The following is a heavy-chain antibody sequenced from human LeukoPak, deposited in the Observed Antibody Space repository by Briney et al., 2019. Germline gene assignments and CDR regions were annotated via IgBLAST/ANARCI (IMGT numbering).Heavy chain of an antibody. CDR3: QRTTIFGVIIDFDY. Sequence: GASVRVSCKAFGYAFASYGINWVRQAPGQGLEWMGWMSVNNGNTHYAKKFQGRVTMTTDTSTSTAYMEVRSLRSDDTAVYYCQRTTIFGVIIDFDYWGLGTLVTVSS. D-gene: IGHD3-3*01. V-gene: IGHV1-18*01. CDR1: GYAFASYG. J-gene: IGHJ4*02. CDR2: MSVNNGNT.